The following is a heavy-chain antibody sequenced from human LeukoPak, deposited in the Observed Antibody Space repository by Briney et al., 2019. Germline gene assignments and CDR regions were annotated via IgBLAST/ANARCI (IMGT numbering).Heavy chain of an antibody. CDR3: ARADTQGMYYYYYYMDV. V-gene: IGHV3-13*01. CDR2: IDTAGYT. Sequence: GGSLRLSCAASGFTFSSYDMHWVRLTTGKGLEWVSAIDTAGYTYYPGSVKGRFTISRENAKNSLYLQMNSLRAEDTAVYYCARADTQGMYYYYYYMDVWGKGTTVTVSS. CDR1: GFTFSSYD. J-gene: IGHJ6*03.